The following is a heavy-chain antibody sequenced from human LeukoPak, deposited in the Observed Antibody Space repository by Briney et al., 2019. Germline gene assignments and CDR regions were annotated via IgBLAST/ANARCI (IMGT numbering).Heavy chain of an antibody. CDR1: GGLISISTYY. CDR3: ARHSVPTDAFDI. Sequence: PSETLSLTCTVSGGLISISTYYWGWIRQPPGKGLEWIGEINHSGSTNYNPSLKSRVTISVDTSKNQFSLKLSSVTAADTAVYYCARHSVPTDAFDIWGQGTMVTVSS. J-gene: IGHJ3*02. V-gene: IGHV4-39*01. CDR2: INHSGST.